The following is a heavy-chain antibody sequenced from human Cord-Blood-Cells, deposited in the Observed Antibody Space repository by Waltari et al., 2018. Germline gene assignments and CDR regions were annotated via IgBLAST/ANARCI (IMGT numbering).Heavy chain of an antibody. D-gene: IGHD4-17*01. V-gene: IGHV4-59*01. J-gene: IGHJ4*02. CDR1: GGPISSYY. Sequence: QVQLQESGPGLVKPSETLSLTCTVPGGPISSYYWSWFRQPPGKGLEWIGYIYYSGSTNYNPSLKSRVTISVDTSKNQFSLKLSSVTAADTAVYYCARVPYGDYEGDGDYWGQGTLVTVSS. CDR3: ARVPYGDYEGDGDY. CDR2: IYYSGST.